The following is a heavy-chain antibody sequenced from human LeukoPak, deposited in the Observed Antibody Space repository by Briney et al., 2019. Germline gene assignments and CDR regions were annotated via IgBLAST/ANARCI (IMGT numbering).Heavy chain of an antibody. CDR1: GGSISSSSYY. J-gene: IGHJ4*02. D-gene: IGHD5-18*01. CDR3: ASSGYSYGYPFDY. CDR2: IYYSGST. Sequence: SETLSLTCTVSGGSISSSSYYWGWIRQPPGKGLEWIGSIYYSGSTYYNPSLKSRVTISVDTSKNQFSLKLSSVTAADTAVYYYASSGYSYGYPFDYWGQGTLVTVSS. V-gene: IGHV4-39*01.